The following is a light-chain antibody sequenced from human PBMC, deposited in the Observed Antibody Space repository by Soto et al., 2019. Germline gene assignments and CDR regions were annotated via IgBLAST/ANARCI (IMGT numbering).Light chain of an antibody. CDR1: QSISNH. J-gene: IGKJ3*01. CDR3: QQSYSTPFP. Sequence: DIQMTQSPSSLSASVGDRVTISCRASQSISNHLNWYQHKPGKAPKVLIYAASSLQGGVPSRFSGSGSGTDFTLTINSLQPEDFATYYCQQSYSTPFPFGPGTKVDIK. CDR2: AAS. V-gene: IGKV1-39*01.